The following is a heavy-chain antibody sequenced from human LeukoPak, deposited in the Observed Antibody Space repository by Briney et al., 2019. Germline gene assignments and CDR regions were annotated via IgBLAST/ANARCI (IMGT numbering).Heavy chain of an antibody. CDR1: GFTFSSYA. CDR2: ISYDGSNK. V-gene: IGHV3-30*04. CDR3: AEQQLAWGKAFDI. Sequence: GGSLRLSCAASGFTFSSYAMHWVRQAPGKGLEWVAVISYDGSNKYYADSVKGRFTISRDNSKNTLYLQMNSLRAEDTAVYYCAEQQLAWGKAFDIWGQGTMVTVSS. D-gene: IGHD6-13*01. J-gene: IGHJ3*02.